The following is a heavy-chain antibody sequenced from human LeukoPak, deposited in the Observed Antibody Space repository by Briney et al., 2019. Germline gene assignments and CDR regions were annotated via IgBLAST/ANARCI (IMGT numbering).Heavy chain of an antibody. J-gene: IGHJ4*02. CDR3: AKDHGMYHLDY. Sequence: AGXXLRLSCAASGFTFSSSYMSWVRQAPGKGLEWVSLIYTSGATYYSDSVKGRFTISRDNSKNTLHLQMNSLRAEDTAVYYCAKDHGMYHLDYWGQGTLVTVSS. V-gene: IGHV3-53*01. CDR2: IYTSGAT. D-gene: IGHD2-2*01. CDR1: GFTFSSSY.